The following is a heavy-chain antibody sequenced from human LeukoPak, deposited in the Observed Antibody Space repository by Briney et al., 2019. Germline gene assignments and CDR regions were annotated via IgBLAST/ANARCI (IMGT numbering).Heavy chain of an antibody. CDR3: ARGYDFWSGYLDGENWFDP. D-gene: IGHD3-3*01. CDR1: GFAFSSYS. V-gene: IGHV3-21*01. J-gene: IGHJ5*02. CDR2: ISSSSSYI. Sequence: GVSLRLSCAASGFAFSSYSMNWVRQAPGKGLEWVSSISSSSSYIYYADSVKGRFTISRDNAKNSLYLQMNSLRAEDTAVYYCARGYDFWSGYLDGENWFDPWGQGTLVTVSS.